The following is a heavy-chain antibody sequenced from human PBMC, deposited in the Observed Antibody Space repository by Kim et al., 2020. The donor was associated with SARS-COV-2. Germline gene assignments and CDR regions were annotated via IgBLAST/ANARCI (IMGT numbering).Heavy chain of an antibody. J-gene: IGHJ2*01. CDR3: ARDGDSSSWYFDL. D-gene: IGHD6-13*01. CDR1: GGSISSGGYY. V-gene: IGHV4-31*03. Sequence: SETLSLTCTVSGGSISSGGYYWSWIRQHPGKGLEWIGYIYYSGSTYYNPSLKSRVTISVDTSKNQFSLKLSSVTAADTAVYYCARDGDSSSWYFDLWGRGTLVTVSS. CDR2: IYYSGST.